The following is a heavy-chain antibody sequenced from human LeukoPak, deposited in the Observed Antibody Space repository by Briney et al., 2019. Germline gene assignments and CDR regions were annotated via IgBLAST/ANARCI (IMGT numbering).Heavy chain of an antibody. Sequence: GGSLRLPCAASGFTVSSNYMSWVRQAPGKGLEWVSTISGNGASTYYADSVRGRFTISRDNSKNTLYLQMNSLRAEDTAVYYCARDPGYAIYYFDYWGQGTLATVSS. CDR3: ARDPGYAIYYFDY. CDR1: GFTVSSNY. V-gene: IGHV3-23*01. CDR2: ISGNGAST. J-gene: IGHJ4*02. D-gene: IGHD3-9*01.